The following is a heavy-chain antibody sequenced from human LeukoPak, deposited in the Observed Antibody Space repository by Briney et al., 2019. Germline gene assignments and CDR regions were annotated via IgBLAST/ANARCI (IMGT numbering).Heavy chain of an antibody. CDR2: ISGGGTTG. J-gene: IGHJ4*02. Sequence: GGSLRLSGAASGFTFSSYSMNWVRQAPGKGLEWLSYISGGGTTGYYGDSVKGRFSISRDNAKNSLYLQMNSLRAEDTAVYYCARDKYGDYAFDYWGQGTLVTVSS. D-gene: IGHD4-17*01. V-gene: IGHV3-48*04. CDR3: ARDKYGDYAFDY. CDR1: GFTFSSYS.